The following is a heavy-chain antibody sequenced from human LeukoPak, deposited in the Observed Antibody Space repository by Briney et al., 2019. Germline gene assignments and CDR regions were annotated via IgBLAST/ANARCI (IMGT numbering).Heavy chain of an antibody. J-gene: IGHJ6*02. V-gene: IGHV3-23*01. Sequence: HPGGSLRLSCAASGFSFSTSPMSWVRQPPGKGLEWVSAMNNGPGATFYRDSVRGRFTISRDDSKSTLYLQMNSLRAEDTGTYYCAKTHYDRLDVWGQGTTVTVSS. D-gene: IGHD5-12*01. CDR2: MNNGPGAT. CDR1: GFSFSTSP. CDR3: AKTHYDRLDV.